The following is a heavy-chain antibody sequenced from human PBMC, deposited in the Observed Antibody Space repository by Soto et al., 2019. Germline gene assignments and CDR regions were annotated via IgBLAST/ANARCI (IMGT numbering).Heavy chain of an antibody. CDR3: ARDPVGATHYFDY. J-gene: IGHJ4*02. CDR2: IWYDGRYK. CDR1: GFTFSNYG. Sequence: QVQLVESGGGVVQPGRSLRLSCAASGFTFSNYGMHWVRQAPGKGLEWVAMIWYDGRYKYYADSVKGRFTISRDSXKNTLNLQMNSLRAEDTAVYFCARDPVGATHYFDYWGQGTLVTVSS. D-gene: IGHD1-26*01. V-gene: IGHV3-33*01.